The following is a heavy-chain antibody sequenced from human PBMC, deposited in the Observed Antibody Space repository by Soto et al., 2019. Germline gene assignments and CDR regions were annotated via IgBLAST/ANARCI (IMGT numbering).Heavy chain of an antibody. Sequence: QLQLQESGPGLVKPSETLSLTCTVSGGSISSSSYYWGWIRQPPGKGLEWIGSIYYSGSTYYNPSLQSRXXIXVXXSKNQFSLKLSSVTAADTAVYYCAGRITIFGVVGVWGQGTLVTVSS. CDR2: IYYSGST. CDR1: GGSISSSSYY. D-gene: IGHD3-3*01. J-gene: IGHJ4*02. CDR3: AGRITIFGVVGV. V-gene: IGHV4-39*01.